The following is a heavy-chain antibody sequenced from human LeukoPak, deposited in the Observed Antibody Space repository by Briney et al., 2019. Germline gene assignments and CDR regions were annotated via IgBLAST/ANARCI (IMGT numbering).Heavy chain of an antibody. Sequence: SETLSLTCTVSGGSISSYYWSWIRQPPGKGLEWIGYIYYSGSTNYNPSLKSRVTISVDTSKNQFSLKLSSVTAAVTAVYYCARSSSTAIFDYWGQGTLVTVSS. D-gene: IGHD2-2*01. J-gene: IGHJ4*02. V-gene: IGHV4-59*08. CDR1: GGSISSYY. CDR2: IYYSGST. CDR3: ARSSSTAIFDY.